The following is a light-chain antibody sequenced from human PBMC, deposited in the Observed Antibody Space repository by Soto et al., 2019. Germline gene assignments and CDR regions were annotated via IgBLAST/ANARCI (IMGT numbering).Light chain of an antibody. CDR1: QSVSSSY. CDR2: GAS. J-gene: IGKJ2*01. CDR3: QQYGSSPMYT. Sequence: EIVLTQSPGTLSLSPGERATLSCRASQSVSSSYLAWYQQKPGQAPRLLIYGASSRATGIPDRFSGSGSGTDFTLTISRLEPEDFAVYDCQQYGSSPMYTFGQGTKLEI. V-gene: IGKV3-20*01.